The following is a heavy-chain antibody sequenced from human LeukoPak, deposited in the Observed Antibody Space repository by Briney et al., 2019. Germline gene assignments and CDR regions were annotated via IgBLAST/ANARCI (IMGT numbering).Heavy chain of an antibody. J-gene: IGHJ4*02. Sequence: GGSLRLSCAAAGFTFSNYAMTWVRQAPGRGLEWVSSISGSGGSTYYADSVKGRFTISRYNSKNTLYLQMYSLRAEDTAVYYCARDHLTGYSYGPFDYWGQGTLVTVSS. CDR1: GFTFSNYA. CDR2: ISGSGGST. CDR3: ARDHLTGYSYGPFDY. D-gene: IGHD5-18*01. V-gene: IGHV3-23*01.